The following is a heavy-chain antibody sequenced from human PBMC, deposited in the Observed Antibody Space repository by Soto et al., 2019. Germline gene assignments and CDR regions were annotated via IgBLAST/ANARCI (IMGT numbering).Heavy chain of an antibody. CDR3: ARGRHIYGSGSIHAEWFDP. CDR2: IWYDGSNK. J-gene: IGHJ5*02. V-gene: IGHV3-33*01. D-gene: IGHD3-10*01. Sequence: GGSLRLSCAASGFTFSSYGMHWVRQAPGKGLEWVAVIWYDGSNKYYADSVKGRFTISRDNSKNTLYLQMNSLRAEDTAVYYCARGRHIYGSGSIHAEWFDPWGQGTLVTVSS. CDR1: GFTFSSYG.